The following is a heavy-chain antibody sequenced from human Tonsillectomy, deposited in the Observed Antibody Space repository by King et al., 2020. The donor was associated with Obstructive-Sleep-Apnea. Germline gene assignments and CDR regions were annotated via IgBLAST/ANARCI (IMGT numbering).Heavy chain of an antibody. Sequence: VQLVESGGGLVKPGGSLRLSCAASGFIFSDYYMSWIRQAPGKGLEWVSYISSSGNNRYYADSVKGRFTISRDNAKKSLYLQMNSLRAEDTAVYYCARTSPAAGRNDYGGQGTLGTVSA. D-gene: IGHD6-13*01. V-gene: IGHV3-11*01. CDR3: ARTSPAAGRNDY. CDR1: GFIFSDYY. J-gene: IGHJ4*02. CDR2: ISSSGNNR.